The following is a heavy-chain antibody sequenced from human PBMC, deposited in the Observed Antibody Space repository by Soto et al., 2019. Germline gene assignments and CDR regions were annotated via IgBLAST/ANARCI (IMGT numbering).Heavy chain of an antibody. V-gene: IGHV3-30*18. CDR1: GFTFSSYG. J-gene: IGHJ5*02. D-gene: IGHD2-2*01. CDR2: ISYDGSNK. Sequence: QVQLVESGGGVVQPGRSLRLSCAASGFTFSSYGMHWVRQAPGKGLEWVAVISYDGSNKYYADSVKGRFTISRDNSKNTLYLQMNSLRAEDTAVYYCAKGQTPYCSSTSCYDLDPWGQGTLVTVSS. CDR3: AKGQTPYCSSTSCYDLDP.